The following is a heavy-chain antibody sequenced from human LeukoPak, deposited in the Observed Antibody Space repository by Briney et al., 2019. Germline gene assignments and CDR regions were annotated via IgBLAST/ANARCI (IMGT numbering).Heavy chain of an antibody. V-gene: IGHV1-46*01. D-gene: IGHD3-10*01. CDR1: GYTFTSYY. CDR3: AREGREVLVRGVMPFG. J-gene: IGHJ4*02. CDR2: INPSGGST. Sequence: ASVKVSCKASGYTFTSYYMHWVRQAPGQGLEWMGIINPSGGSTSYAQKFQGRVTMTRDMSTSTVYMELSSLRSEDTAVYYCAREGREVLVRGVMPFGWGQGTLVTVSS.